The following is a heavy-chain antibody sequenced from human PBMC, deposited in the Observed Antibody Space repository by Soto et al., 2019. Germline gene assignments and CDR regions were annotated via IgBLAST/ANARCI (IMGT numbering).Heavy chain of an antibody. V-gene: IGHV4-39*01. CDR3: ARRCSITSCFCHQHYDFDI. CDR2: IYYSGST. CDR1: GGSISRSSYY. D-gene: IGHD2-2*01. Sequence: QLQLQESGPGLVKPSETLSLTCTVSGGSISRSSYYWGWIRQPPGKGLEWIGSIYYSGSTYYNPSLKSRVTISVHPSKNQFSLKLSCVTAADTAVYYCARRCSITSCFCHQHYDFDIWGEGTMVTVSS. J-gene: IGHJ3*02.